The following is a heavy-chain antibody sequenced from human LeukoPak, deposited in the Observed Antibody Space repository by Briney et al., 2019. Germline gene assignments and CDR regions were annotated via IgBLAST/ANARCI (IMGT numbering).Heavy chain of an antibody. J-gene: IGHJ4*02. D-gene: IGHD3-9*01. CDR2: IYYSGST. Sequence: SETLSLTCTVSGGSISSSSYYWGWIRQPPGKGLEWIGSIYYSGSTYHNPSLKSRVTISVDTSKNQFSLKLSSVTAADTAVYYCARQMGYFDILTPPVYWGQGTLVTVSS. CDR1: GGSISSSSYY. V-gene: IGHV4-39*01. CDR3: ARQMGYFDILTPPVY.